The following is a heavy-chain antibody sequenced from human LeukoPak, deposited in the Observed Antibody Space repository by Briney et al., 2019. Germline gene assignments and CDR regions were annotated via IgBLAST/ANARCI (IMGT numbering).Heavy chain of an antibody. CDR2: VSSSGYTI. Sequence: GGSLRLSCEVSGFTCSDYSMNWVRQAPGKGLEWVSYVSSSGYTINYADSVKGRFTISRDNAKNSLYLQMNSLRAEDTAVYYCARGVPKTSYYYYYMDVWGKGTTVTVSS. V-gene: IGHV3-48*01. J-gene: IGHJ6*03. D-gene: IGHD4-11*01. CDR3: ARGVPKTSYYYYYMDV. CDR1: GFTCSDYS.